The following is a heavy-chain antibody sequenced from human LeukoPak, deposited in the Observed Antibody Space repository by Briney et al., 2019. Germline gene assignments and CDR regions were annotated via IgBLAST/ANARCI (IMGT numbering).Heavy chain of an antibody. V-gene: IGHV1-69*06. D-gene: IGHD3-9*01. CDR2: IIPIFGTA. J-gene: IGHJ3*02. CDR1: GGTFSSYA. CDR3: ARPFDRGAFDI. Sequence: RGASVKVSCKASGGTFSSYAISWVRQAPGQGLEWMGGIIPIFGTANYAQKFQGRVTITADKSTSTAYMELSSLRSEDTAVYYCARPFDRGAFDIWGQGTRVTVSS.